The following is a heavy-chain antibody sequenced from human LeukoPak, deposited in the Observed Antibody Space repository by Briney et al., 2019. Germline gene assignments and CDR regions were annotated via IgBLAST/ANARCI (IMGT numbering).Heavy chain of an antibody. J-gene: IGHJ4*02. CDR1: GGSISSGGYY. Sequence: PSETLSLTCTVSGGSISSGGYYWSWLRQHPGKGLEWVGYIYYSGSTYYNPSLKSRVTISVDTSKNQFSLKLSSVTAADTAVYYCARARNYDYVLDYWGQGTLVTVSS. D-gene: IGHD3-16*01. CDR3: ARARNYDYVLDY. CDR2: IYYSGST. V-gene: IGHV4-31*03.